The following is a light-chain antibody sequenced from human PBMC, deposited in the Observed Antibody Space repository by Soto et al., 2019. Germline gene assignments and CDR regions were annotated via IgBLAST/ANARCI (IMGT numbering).Light chain of an antibody. Sequence: EIVLTQSPATLSLSPGERATLSCRASQSVSSYLVWYQQKPGQAPRLLIYDASNTATGIPARFSGSGSGTDFTLTISSLEPEDFAVYYCQQRSNWPTFGGGTKVEIK. V-gene: IGKV3-11*01. CDR2: DAS. J-gene: IGKJ4*01. CDR3: QQRSNWPT. CDR1: QSVSSY.